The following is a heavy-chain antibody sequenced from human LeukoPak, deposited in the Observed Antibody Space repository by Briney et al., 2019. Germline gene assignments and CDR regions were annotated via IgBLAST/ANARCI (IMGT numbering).Heavy chain of an antibody. CDR3: ARALWFGETFPAY. Sequence: GGSLRLSCAASGFIFSTYSMNWVRQAPGKGLEWVSSISSSSSYIYYADSVKGRFTISRDNAKNSLYLQMNSLRAEDTAVYYCARALWFGETFPAYWGQGTLVTVSS. D-gene: IGHD3-10*01. CDR1: GFIFSTYS. CDR2: ISSSSSYI. J-gene: IGHJ4*02. V-gene: IGHV3-21*01.